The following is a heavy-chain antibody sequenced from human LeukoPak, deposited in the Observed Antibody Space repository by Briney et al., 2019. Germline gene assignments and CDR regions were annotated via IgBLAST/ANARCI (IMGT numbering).Heavy chain of an antibody. CDR3: VRIIMSTGGSSYYYYGMDV. D-gene: IGHD4-17*01. Sequence: GGSLRLSCAASGFTFSSYEMNWVRQAPGKGLEWVSYISSSGSTIYYADSVKGRFTISRDNAKNSLYLQMNSLRAEDTAVYYCVRIIMSTGGSSYYYYGMDVWGKGTTVTVSS. CDR1: GFTFSSYE. J-gene: IGHJ6*04. V-gene: IGHV3-48*03. CDR2: ISSSGSTI.